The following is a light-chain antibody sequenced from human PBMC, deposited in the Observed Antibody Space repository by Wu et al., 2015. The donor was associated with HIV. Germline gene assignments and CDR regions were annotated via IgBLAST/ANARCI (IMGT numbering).Light chain of an antibody. CDR2: KAS. CDR3: QQYNSYPLT. Sequence: IRMTQSPSTLSASVGDRVIITCRASQSISSWLAWYQQNPGKAPKLLIYKASSLETGVPSRFSGSGSGTEFTLTISSLQPDDFATYYCQQYNSYPLTFGGGTKVEIK. V-gene: IGKV1-5*03. J-gene: IGKJ4*01. CDR1: QSISSW.